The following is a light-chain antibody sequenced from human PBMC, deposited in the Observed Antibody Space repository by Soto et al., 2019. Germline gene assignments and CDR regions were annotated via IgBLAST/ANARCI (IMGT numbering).Light chain of an antibody. V-gene: IGKV3-11*01. Sequence: ETVLTQSPVTLSLSPGDRATLSCRASQDIGTYLIWYQQRLGQAPRLLISDASSRATGVPARFSGSGSGTELTLTISSREPEDFALYYCQQRGNWPLTFGGGTKVEI. J-gene: IGKJ4*01. CDR3: QQRGNWPLT. CDR2: DAS. CDR1: QDIGTY.